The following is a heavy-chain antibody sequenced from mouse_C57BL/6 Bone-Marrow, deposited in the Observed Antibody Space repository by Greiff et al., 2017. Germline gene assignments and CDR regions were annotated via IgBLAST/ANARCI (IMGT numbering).Heavy chain of an antibody. CDR1: GFNIKDDY. CDR3: TKGIYYGPWFAY. D-gene: IGHD1-1*01. J-gene: IGHJ3*01. V-gene: IGHV14-4*01. CDR2: IDPANGDT. Sequence: VQLQQSGAELVRPGASVKLSCTASGFNIKDDYMHWVKQRPEQGLEWIGWIDPANGDTEYASTFPGKATITADTSSNTAYLQLSSLTSEDTAVYYCTKGIYYGPWFAYWGQGTLVTVSA.